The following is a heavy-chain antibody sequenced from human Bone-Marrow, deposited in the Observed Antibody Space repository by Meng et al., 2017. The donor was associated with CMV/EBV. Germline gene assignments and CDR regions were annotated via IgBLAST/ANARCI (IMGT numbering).Heavy chain of an antibody. V-gene: IGHV4-31*03. CDR1: GGSISSGRYY. CDR2: IYYSGST. D-gene: IGHD4-17*01. J-gene: IGHJ4*02. Sequence: TVAGGSISSGRYYWSWIRQHPGKGLEWIGYIYYSGSTYYNPSLKSRVTISVDTSKNQFSLKLSSVTAADTAVYYCARTYGDYVPWADYWGQGTLVTVSS. CDR3: ARTYGDYVPWADY.